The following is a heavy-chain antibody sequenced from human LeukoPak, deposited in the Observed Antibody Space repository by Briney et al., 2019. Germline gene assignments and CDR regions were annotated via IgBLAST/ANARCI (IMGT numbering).Heavy chain of an antibody. D-gene: IGHD6-19*01. J-gene: IGHJ4*02. CDR1: GFTFSSYA. Sequence: PGGSLRPSCAASGFTFSSYAMHWVRQAPGKGLEWVAVISYDGSNKYYADSVKGRFTISRDNSKNTLYLQMNSLRAEDTAVYYCAMLLGYSSGRYLIDNDYRGQGTLVTVSS. CDR3: AMLLGYSSGRYLIDNDY. V-gene: IGHV3-30-3*01. CDR2: ISYDGSNK.